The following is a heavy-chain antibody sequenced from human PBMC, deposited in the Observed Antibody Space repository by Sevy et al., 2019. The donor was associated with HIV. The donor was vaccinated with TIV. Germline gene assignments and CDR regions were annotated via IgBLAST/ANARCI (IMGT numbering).Heavy chain of an antibody. CDR3: ARHGAWRFYFDF. D-gene: IGHD3-16*01. Sequence: SETLSLTCTVSGGSMSSSDYFWGWVRQPPGKGLEWIGSIYYNGDTYHSPSLKSRVTVAVDTSKNQFFLTLTSVTAADMAIYYCARHGAWRFYFDFWGQGALVTVSS. CDR2: IYYNGDT. CDR1: GGSMSSSDYF. J-gene: IGHJ4*02. V-gene: IGHV4-39*01.